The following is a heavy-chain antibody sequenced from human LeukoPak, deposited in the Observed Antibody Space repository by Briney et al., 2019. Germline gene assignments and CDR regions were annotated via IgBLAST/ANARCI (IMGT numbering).Heavy chain of an antibody. CDR2: IDFGGRII. Sequence: GGSLRLSCVASGFTFSSYEMNWVRQVPGKALEWVSYIDFGGRIINYADHVKGRFTISRDNSRNTLYLQMKSLRAEDTATYYCAKDRLRSSGRSPLDAFDIWGQGTMVTVSS. V-gene: IGHV3-48*03. D-gene: IGHD3-22*01. CDR1: GFTFSSYE. J-gene: IGHJ3*02. CDR3: AKDRLRSSGRSPLDAFDI.